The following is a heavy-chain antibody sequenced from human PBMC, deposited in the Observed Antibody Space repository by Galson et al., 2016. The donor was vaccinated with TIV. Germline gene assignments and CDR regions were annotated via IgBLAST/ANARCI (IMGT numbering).Heavy chain of an antibody. CDR1: GFTFSTKS. CDR2: ISGSGGTT. Sequence: SLRLSCAASGFTFSTKSMSWVRQAPGKGLAWVSAISGSGGTTYYADSVKGRFTISRDNSNNTLYLQMNSLRAEDRAVYYCAKGPGSYPYHYYGVDVWGQGTTVTV. V-gene: IGHV3-23*01. D-gene: IGHD3-16*02. CDR3: AKGPGSYPYHYYGVDV. J-gene: IGHJ6*02.